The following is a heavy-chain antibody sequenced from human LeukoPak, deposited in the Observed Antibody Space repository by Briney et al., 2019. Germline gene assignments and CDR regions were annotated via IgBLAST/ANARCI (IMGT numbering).Heavy chain of an antibody. J-gene: IGHJ4*02. CDR1: GFTLSSYS. CDR3: AKDTSTISVSGTCFDY. CDR2: TRYDEDNK. V-gene: IGHV3-30*02. D-gene: IGHD6-19*01. Sequence: GGSLRLSCAASGFTLSSYSMNWVRQAPGKGLEWVAFTRYDEDNKYYADSVKGRFTISRDNSKNTLYLQMNSLRAEDTAVYYCAKDTSTISVSGTCFDYWGQGTLVTVSS.